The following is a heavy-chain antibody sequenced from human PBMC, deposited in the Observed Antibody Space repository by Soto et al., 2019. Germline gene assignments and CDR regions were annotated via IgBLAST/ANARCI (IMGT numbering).Heavy chain of an antibody. CDR1: GFTFSSYA. D-gene: IGHD3-10*01. CDR2: ISGSGGST. J-gene: IGHJ6*03. CDR3: AKWTASGYYYYYMDV. V-gene: IGHV3-23*01. Sequence: GGSLRLSCAASGFTFSSYAMSWVRQAPGKGLEWVSAISGSGGSTYYADSVKGRFTISRDNSKNTLYLQMNSLRAEDTAVYCCAKWTASGYYYYYMDVWGKGTTVTVSS.